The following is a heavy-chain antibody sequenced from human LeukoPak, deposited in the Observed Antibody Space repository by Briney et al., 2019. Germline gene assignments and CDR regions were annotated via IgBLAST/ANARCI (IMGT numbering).Heavy chain of an antibody. CDR2: IYYSGST. D-gene: IGHD5-18*01. J-gene: IGHJ3*02. CDR1: GGSLSSYY. Sequence: PSETLSLTCTVSGGSLSSYYWSWIRQPPGKGLEWIGYIYYSGSTNYNPSLKSRVTISVDTSKNQFSLKLSSVTAADTAVYYCARVEHTAMVTGAFDIWGQGTMVTVSS. V-gene: IGHV4-59*01. CDR3: ARVEHTAMVTGAFDI.